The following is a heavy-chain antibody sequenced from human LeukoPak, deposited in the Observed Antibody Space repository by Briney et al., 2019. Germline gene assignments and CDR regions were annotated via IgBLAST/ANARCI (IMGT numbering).Heavy chain of an antibody. CDR3: ARFAGTMTTVVKDAFDI. CDR1: GYTFTSYG. Sequence: GASVKVSCKASGYTFTSYGISWVRQAPGQGLEWMGWISAYNGNTNYAQKLQGRVTMTTDTSTSTAYMELRSLRSDDTAVYYCARFAGTMTTVVKDAFDIWGQGTMVTVSS. CDR2: ISAYNGNT. V-gene: IGHV1-18*01. D-gene: IGHD4-23*01. J-gene: IGHJ3*02.